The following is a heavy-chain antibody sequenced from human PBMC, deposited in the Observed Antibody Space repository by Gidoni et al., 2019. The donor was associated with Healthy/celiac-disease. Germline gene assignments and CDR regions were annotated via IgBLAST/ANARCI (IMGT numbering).Heavy chain of an antibody. CDR3: ARGKVRGAARKEYNWFDP. J-gene: IGHJ5*02. Sequence: QLQLQESGSGLVKPSQTLSLTCAVSGGSISSGGYSWSWIRQPPGKGLEWIGYIYHSGSTYYNPSLKSRVTISVDRSKNQFSLKLSSVTAADTAVYYCARGKVRGAARKEYNWFDPWGQGTLVTVSS. CDR2: IYHSGST. CDR1: GGSISSGGYS. V-gene: IGHV4-30-2*01. D-gene: IGHD3-10*01.